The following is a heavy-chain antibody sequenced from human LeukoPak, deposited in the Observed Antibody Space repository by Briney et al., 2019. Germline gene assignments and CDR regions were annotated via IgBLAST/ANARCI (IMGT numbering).Heavy chain of an antibody. V-gene: IGHV3-30*18. Sequence: GGSLRLSCAASGFTFSSYGMHWVRQAPGKGLEWVAVISYDGGNKYYADSVKGRFTISRDNSKNTLYLQMNSLRAEDTAVYYCAKAQLLWFGEGYYGMDVWGKGTTVTVSS. CDR1: GFTFSSYG. D-gene: IGHD3-10*01. J-gene: IGHJ6*04. CDR3: AKAQLLWFGEGYYGMDV. CDR2: ISYDGGNK.